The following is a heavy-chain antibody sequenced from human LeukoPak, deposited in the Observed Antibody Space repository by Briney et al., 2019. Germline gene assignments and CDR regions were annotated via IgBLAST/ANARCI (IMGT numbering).Heavy chain of an antibody. Sequence: GESLRLSCAASGVIISSYAMSWVRQAPEKGLEWVSAINGRGDNTYYADFVKGRFTISRDNSKSTVYLQMNSLRTEDTAVYYCAKDRVSPGFNWFDPWGQGTLVTVSS. V-gene: IGHV3-23*01. J-gene: IGHJ5*02. CDR1: GVIISSYA. D-gene: IGHD2/OR15-2a*01. CDR2: INGRGDNT. CDR3: AKDRVSPGFNWFDP.